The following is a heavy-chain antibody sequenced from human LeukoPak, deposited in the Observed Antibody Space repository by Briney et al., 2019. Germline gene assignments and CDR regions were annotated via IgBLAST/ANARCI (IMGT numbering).Heavy chain of an antibody. J-gene: IGHJ4*02. D-gene: IGHD3-22*01. CDR1: GYTFTSYD. Sequence: ASVKVSCKASGYTFTSYDINWVRQATGQGLEWMGWMNPNSSNTGYAQKFQGRVTMTRNTSISTAYMELSSLRSEDTAVYYCARDSTAEYYYDSSGYYFIDYWGQGTLVTVSS. CDR2: MNPNSSNT. CDR3: ARDSTAEYYYDSSGYYFIDY. V-gene: IGHV1-8*01.